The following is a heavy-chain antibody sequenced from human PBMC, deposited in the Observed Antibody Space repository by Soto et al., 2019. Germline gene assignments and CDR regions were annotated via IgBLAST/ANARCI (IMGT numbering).Heavy chain of an antibody. D-gene: IGHD5-12*01. Sequence: GASVKVSCKASGGTFSSYAISWVRQAPGQGLEWMGGIIPIFGTANYAQKFQGRVTITADKSTSTAYMELSSLRSEDTAVYYCARDGDGYHSHWYFDLWGRGTLVTVSS. CDR1: GGTFSSYA. CDR2: IIPIFGTA. J-gene: IGHJ2*01. CDR3: ARDGDGYHSHWYFDL. V-gene: IGHV1-69*06.